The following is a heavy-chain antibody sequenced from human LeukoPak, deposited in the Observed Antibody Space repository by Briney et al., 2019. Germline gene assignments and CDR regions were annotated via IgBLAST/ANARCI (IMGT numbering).Heavy chain of an antibody. D-gene: IGHD5-12*01. V-gene: IGHV3-30*02. CDR3: ARDWLNYFDY. J-gene: IGHJ4*02. CDR2: IRYDGSNN. Sequence: GGSLRLSCAASGFTFSSYGMHWVRQAPGKGLGWVAFIRYDGSNNYYADSVKGRFTISRDNSKNTLYLQMNSLRAEDTAVYYCARDWLNYFDYWGQGTLVTVSS. CDR1: GFTFSSYG.